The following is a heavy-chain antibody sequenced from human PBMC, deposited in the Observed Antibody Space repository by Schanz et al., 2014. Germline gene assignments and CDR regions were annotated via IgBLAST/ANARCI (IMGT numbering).Heavy chain of an antibody. CDR3: AREVGDYGMDV. D-gene: IGHD1-26*01. CDR1: GGSISGSSYH. Sequence: QLQLQESGPGLVKPSETLSLTCTVSGGSISGSSYHWGWTRQPPGKGPEWIGTISYSGSTYYNPSLKSRVTVSVDTSKNQFSLKLTSVTAADTAVYYCAREVGDYGMDVWGQGATVTVSS. V-gene: IGHV4-39*07. CDR2: ISYSGST. J-gene: IGHJ6*02.